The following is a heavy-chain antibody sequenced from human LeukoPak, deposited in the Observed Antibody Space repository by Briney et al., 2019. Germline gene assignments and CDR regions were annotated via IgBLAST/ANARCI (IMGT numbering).Heavy chain of an antibody. D-gene: IGHD2-15*01. J-gene: IGHJ3*02. CDR1: GGSISSGDYY. Sequence: PSQTLSLTCTVSGGSISSGDYYWSWIRQPPGKGLEWIGYIYYSGSTYYNPSLKSRVTISVDTSKNQFSLELSSVTAADTAVYYCARDRPPRGWSVDAFDIWGQGTMVTVSS. CDR2: IYYSGST. CDR3: ARDRPPRGWSVDAFDI. V-gene: IGHV4-30-4*01.